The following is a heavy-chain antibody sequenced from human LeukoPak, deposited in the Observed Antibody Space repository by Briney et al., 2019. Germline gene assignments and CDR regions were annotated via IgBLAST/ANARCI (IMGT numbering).Heavy chain of an antibody. CDR1: EFTFSSYW. CDR2: IKRDGSEK. D-gene: IGHD1-1*01. V-gene: IGHV3-7*01. Sequence: GGSLRLSCAASEFTFSSYWMSWVRQVSGKGLEWVANIKRDGSEKYYVDSVKGRFTISRDNAKNSLYLQMNGLRVEDTAVYYCARDLVGTTYHYYYMDVGGKGPTATVSS. J-gene: IGHJ6*03. CDR3: ARDLVGTTYHYYYMDV.